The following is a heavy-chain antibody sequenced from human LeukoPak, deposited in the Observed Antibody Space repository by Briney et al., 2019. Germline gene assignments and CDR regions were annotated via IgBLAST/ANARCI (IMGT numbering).Heavy chain of an antibody. CDR2: VHYSGST. CDR3: ARARYVNSFYAFDI. D-gene: IGHD3-9*01. CDR1: GGSFSNYY. J-gene: IGHJ3*02. Sequence: PSETLSLTCTVSGGSFSNYYWSWVRQFPGKGLEWIGCVHYSGSTKYNPSLKSRVTISIDTSKNQFSLKLSSVTAADTAMYYCARARYVNSFYAFDIWGQGTLVTVSS. V-gene: IGHV4-59*01.